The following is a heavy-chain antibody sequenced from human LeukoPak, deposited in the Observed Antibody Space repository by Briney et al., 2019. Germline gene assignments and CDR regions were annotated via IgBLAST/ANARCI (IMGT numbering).Heavy chain of an antibody. CDR3: AKDRWGYCSSTSCYIFDY. Sequence: GGSLRLSCAASGFTFSSYGMSWVRQAPGKGLEWVSAISGSGGSTYYADSVKGRFTISRDNSKNTLYLQMNSLRAEDTAVYYCAKDRWGYCSSTSCYIFDYWGQGTLVTVSS. D-gene: IGHD2-2*02. CDR2: ISGSGGST. J-gene: IGHJ4*02. CDR1: GFTFSSYG. V-gene: IGHV3-23*01.